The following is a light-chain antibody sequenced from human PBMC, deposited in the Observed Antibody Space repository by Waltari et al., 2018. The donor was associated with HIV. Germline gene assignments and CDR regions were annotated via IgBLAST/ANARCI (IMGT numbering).Light chain of an antibody. Sequence: QSALTQPASMSGSPGQSITISCTGTSSDVGGYNYVSWYQQHPGKAPKLMIYDVSNRPSGVSNRFSGSKSGNTASLTISGLRADDEADYYCSSYTSSSTVVFAGGTKLTVL. J-gene: IGLJ2*01. CDR1: SSDVGGYNY. V-gene: IGLV2-14*01. CDR3: SSYTSSSTVV. CDR2: DVS.